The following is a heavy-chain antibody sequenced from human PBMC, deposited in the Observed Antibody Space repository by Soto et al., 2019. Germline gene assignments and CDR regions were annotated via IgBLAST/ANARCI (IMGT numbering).Heavy chain of an antibody. V-gene: IGHV1-69*12. CDR3: ARDRGEYSYGPPYFDY. Sequence: QVQLVQSGAEVKKPGSSVKVSCKASGGTFSSYAISWVRQAPGQGLEWMGGIIPIFGTANYAQKFQGRVTITADESTSTAYMELSRLISEDTAVYYCARDRGEYSYGPPYFDYWGQGTLVTVSS. CDR1: GGTFSSYA. J-gene: IGHJ4*02. D-gene: IGHD5-18*01. CDR2: IIPIFGTA.